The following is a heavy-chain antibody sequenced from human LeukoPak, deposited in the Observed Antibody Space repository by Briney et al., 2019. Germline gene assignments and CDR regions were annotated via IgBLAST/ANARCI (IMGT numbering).Heavy chain of an antibody. Sequence: GGSLRLSCAASGFTFSNAWMSWVRQAPGKGLEWVGRIKSNTDDGTADYAAPVKGRFTISRDDSKNTLYLQMNSLKTEGTGVYYCNKYRGLFDYWGQGTLVTVSS. CDR1: GFTFSNAW. CDR2: IKSNTDDGTA. V-gene: IGHV3-15*01. D-gene: IGHD1-14*01. J-gene: IGHJ4*02. CDR3: NKYRGLFDY.